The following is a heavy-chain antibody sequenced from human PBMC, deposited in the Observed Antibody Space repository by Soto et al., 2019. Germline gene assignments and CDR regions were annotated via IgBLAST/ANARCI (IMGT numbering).Heavy chain of an antibody. J-gene: IGHJ4*01. Sequence: QVQLVQSGAEVKKPGASVKVSCKTSGYSFNNYGISWVRQAPGQGLEWMGWIKPDNDDTDYAQKFQGRVTLTTEASTRTVYMDLRSLKSDDTAVYYCATDRSNSEYWGHGTLVTVSS. CDR3: ATDRSNSEY. CDR2: IKPDNDDT. CDR1: GYSFNNYG. D-gene: IGHD6-13*01. V-gene: IGHV1-18*01.